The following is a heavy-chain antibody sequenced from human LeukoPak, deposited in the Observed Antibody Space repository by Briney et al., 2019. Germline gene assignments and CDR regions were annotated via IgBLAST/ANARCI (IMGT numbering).Heavy chain of an antibody. CDR3: ARDYTCGGDCYSSRHFDL. CDR2: ISSSSSYI. CDR1: GFTFSSYS. J-gene: IGHJ2*01. Sequence: GGSLRLSCAASGFTFSSYSMNWVRQAPGKGLEWVSSISSSSSYIYYADSVKGRFTISRDNAKNSLYLQMNSLRAEDTAVYYCARDYTCGGDCYSSRHFDLWGRGTLVTVSS. V-gene: IGHV3-21*01. D-gene: IGHD2-21*01.